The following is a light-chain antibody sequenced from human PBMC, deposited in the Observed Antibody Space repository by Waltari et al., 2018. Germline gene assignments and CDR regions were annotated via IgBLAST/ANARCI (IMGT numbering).Light chain of an antibody. J-gene: IGKJ3*01. CDR3: QRYDNLPVFA. CDR1: QDISNY. V-gene: IGKV1-33*01. CDR2: DAS. Sequence: DIQLTQSPSSLSASVGDRVTITCQASQDISNYLNWYQQKPGKAPKLLNYDASILETGVPSRFSGSQSGTDFTLTISSLLPEDIATYYCQRYDNLPVFAFGPGTKVDVK.